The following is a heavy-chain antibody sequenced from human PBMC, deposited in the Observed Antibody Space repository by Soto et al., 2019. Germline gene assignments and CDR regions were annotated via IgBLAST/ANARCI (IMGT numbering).Heavy chain of an antibody. D-gene: IGHD7-27*01. CDR2: IGTAGDT. V-gene: IGHV3-13*01. J-gene: IGHJ4*02. CDR3: ARGNLWGIDY. Sequence: EVRLVESGGGLVQPGGSLRLSCAASGFTFSKYDMHWFRQATGKGLEWVSGIGTAGDTHYPDSVKGRFTISRENVKSSFYLQMSGLRAGDTAVHYCARGNLWGIDYWGQGTLVTVSS. CDR1: GFTFSKYD.